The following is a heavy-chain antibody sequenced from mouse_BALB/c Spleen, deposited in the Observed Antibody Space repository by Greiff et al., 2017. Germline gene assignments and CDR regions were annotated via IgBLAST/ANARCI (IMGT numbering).Heavy chain of an antibody. Sequence: VKLMESGPGLVAPSQSLSITCTVSGFSLTSYGVHWVRQPPGKGLEWLGVIWAGGSTNYNSALMSRLSISKDNSKSQVFLKMNSLQTDDTAMYYCARGDDYDEGAAYWGQGTLVTVSA. V-gene: IGHV2-9*02. CDR2: IWAGGST. D-gene: IGHD2-4*01. CDR3: ARGDDYDEGAAY. J-gene: IGHJ3*01. CDR1: GFSLTSYG.